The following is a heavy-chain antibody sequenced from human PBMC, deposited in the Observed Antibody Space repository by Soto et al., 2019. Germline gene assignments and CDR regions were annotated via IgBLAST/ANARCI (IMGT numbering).Heavy chain of an antibody. CDR3: EWSTIFGVPNGWLDP. J-gene: IGHJ5*02. D-gene: IGHD3-3*01. Sequence: SETLSLTCTVSGGSISSYYWSWIRQPPGKGLEWIGYIYYSGSTNYNPSLKSRVTISVDTSKNQFSLKLSSVTAADTAVYYFEWSTIFGVPNGWLDPWGQETLVTVSS. CDR2: IYYSGST. CDR1: GGSISSYY. V-gene: IGHV4-59*08.